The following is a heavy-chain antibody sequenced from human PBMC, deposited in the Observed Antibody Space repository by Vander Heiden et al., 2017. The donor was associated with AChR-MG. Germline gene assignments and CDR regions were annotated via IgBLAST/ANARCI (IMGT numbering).Heavy chain of an antibody. J-gene: IGHJ4*02. D-gene: IGHD6-6*01. V-gene: IGHV3-30*18. Sequence: VQLVESGGGVVQPGRSLTLSGAASGFTLSSYGKHWVRQAPGKGLEWVAVISYDGSNKYYADSVKGRFTISRDNSKNTLYLQMNSLRAEDTAVYYCAKLIAARPPDYWGQGTLVTVSS. CDR1: GFTLSSYG. CDR3: AKLIAARPPDY. CDR2: ISYDGSNK.